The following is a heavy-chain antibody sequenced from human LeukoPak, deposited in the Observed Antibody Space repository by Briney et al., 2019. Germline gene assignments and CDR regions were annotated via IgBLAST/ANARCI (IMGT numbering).Heavy chain of an antibody. J-gene: IGHJ6*02. V-gene: IGHV1-2*02. CDR1: GYTFTDNY. CDR2: INPNSGGT. CDR3: TGDHCTSNKCYEEHYYGMDV. Sequence: ASVKVSCKASGYTFTDNYMHWVRQAPGQGLEWMGWINPNSGGTETAQKFQGRVTMTRDSSISTAYMELSRLRSDDTAVYYCTGDHCTSNKCYEEHYYGMDVWGQGTTVTVSS. D-gene: IGHD2-2*01.